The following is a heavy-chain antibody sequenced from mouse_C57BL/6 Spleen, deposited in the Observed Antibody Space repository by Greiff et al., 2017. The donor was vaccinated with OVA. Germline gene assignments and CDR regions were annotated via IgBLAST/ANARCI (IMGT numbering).Heavy chain of an antibody. CDR2: ISYDGSN. CDR1: GYSITSGYY. D-gene: IGHD2-4*01. CDR3: ARVRRNYDYDDGFAY. V-gene: IGHV3-6*01. Sequence: EVKLMESGPGLVKPSQSLSLTCSVTGYSITSGYYWNWIRQFPGNKLEWMGYISYDGSNNYNPSLKNRISITRDTSKNQFFLKLNSVTTKDTATDYCARVRRNYDYDDGFAYWGQGTLVTVSA. J-gene: IGHJ3*01.